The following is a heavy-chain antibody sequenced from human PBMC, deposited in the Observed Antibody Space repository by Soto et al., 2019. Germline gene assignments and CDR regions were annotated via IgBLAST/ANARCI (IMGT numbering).Heavy chain of an antibody. Sequence: SVKVSCKASGGTFSSYAISWVRQAPGQGLEWMGGIIPIFGTANYAQKFQGRVTITADESTSTAYMELSSLRSEDTAVYYCARDSPSIAARPEDYYYYGMDVWGQGTTVTVSS. CDR2: IIPIFGTA. CDR1: GGTFSSYA. D-gene: IGHD6-6*01. CDR3: ARDSPSIAARPEDYYYYGMDV. J-gene: IGHJ6*02. V-gene: IGHV1-69*13.